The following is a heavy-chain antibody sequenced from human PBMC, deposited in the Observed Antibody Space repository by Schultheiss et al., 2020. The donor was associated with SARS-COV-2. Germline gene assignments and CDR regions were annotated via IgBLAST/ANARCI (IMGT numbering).Heavy chain of an antibody. J-gene: IGHJ4*02. CDR2: ISYDGSNK. CDR3: AKDRRWLQLGFDY. CDR1: GFTFSSYA. Sequence: GGSLRLSCEVSGFTFSSYAMHWVRQAPGKGLEWVAVISYDGSNKYYADSVKGRFTISRDNSKNTLYLQMNSLRAEDTAVYYCAKDRRWLQLGFDYWGQGTLVTVSS. V-gene: IGHV3-30-3*02. D-gene: IGHD5-24*01.